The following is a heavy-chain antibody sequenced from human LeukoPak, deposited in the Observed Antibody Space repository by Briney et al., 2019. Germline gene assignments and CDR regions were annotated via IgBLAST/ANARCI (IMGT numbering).Heavy chain of an antibody. J-gene: IGHJ4*02. V-gene: IGHV4-59*11. D-gene: IGHD3-22*01. CDR1: GGSISSHY. CDR2: IYDSGST. CDR3: LRQSISGSSLSYFDY. Sequence: TSETLSLTCNVSGGSISSHYWSWIRQPPGKGLELIGNIYDSGSTNYNPSLNSRVTIYVDPYKNQCSLQLSSVPAAVTAVYYCLRQSISGSSLSYFDYWGQGTLVNVSS.